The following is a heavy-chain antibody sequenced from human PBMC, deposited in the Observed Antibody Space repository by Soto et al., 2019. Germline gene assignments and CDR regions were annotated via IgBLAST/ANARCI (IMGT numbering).Heavy chain of an antibody. CDR1: GGTFRSYS. CDR2: IIPIFDIT. J-gene: IGHJ6*02. D-gene: IGHD3-22*01. V-gene: IGHV1-69*01. Sequence: QVQLVQSGAEVKKPGSSVKVSCKASGGTFRSYSISWVRQAPGQGLEWMGGIIPIFDITNYAQKFQGRVTITVDESTSTAYMELSSLGSDDTAVYYCARPDEGGYSSNHHYYYALDVWCQGTTVTV. CDR3: ARPDEGGYSSNHHYYYALDV.